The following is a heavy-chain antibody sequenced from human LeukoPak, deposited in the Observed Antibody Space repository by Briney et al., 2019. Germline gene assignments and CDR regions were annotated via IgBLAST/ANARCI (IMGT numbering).Heavy chain of an antibody. CDR1: GFTFSSYA. CDR2: ISYDRSNK. V-gene: IGHV3-30-3*02. CDR3: AKLGTTGPIDY. Sequence: GGSLRLSCAASGFTFSSYAMHWVRQAPGKGLEWVAVISYDRSNKYYADSVKGRFTISRDNSKNTLYLQMNSLRAEDTAVYYCAKLGTTGPIDYWGQGTLVTVSS. J-gene: IGHJ4*02. D-gene: IGHD1-1*01.